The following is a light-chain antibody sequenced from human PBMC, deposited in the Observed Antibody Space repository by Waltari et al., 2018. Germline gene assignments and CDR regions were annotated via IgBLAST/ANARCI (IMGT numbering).Light chain of an antibody. J-gene: IGKJ1*01. CDR1: QSVSKY. CDR2: DAS. V-gene: IGKV3-20*01. Sequence: EIVLTQSPGTLSLSPGERATLSCRASQSVSKYLAWYQQKPGQAPRLLIYDASIRATGSPDRVSGSGWGTDFSLTISSLEPEDFAVYYCQKYGTLPATFGQGTKVQ. CDR3: QKYGTLPAT.